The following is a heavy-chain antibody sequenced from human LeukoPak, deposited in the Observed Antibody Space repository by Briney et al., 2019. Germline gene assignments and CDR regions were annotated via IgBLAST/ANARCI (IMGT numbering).Heavy chain of an antibody. D-gene: IGHD3-10*01. CDR1: GASIRSYY. J-gene: IGHJ6*02. Sequence: PSETLSLTCTVSGASIRSYYWTWIRQPPGKGLEWIGYIYYSGSTNYNPSLMSRVTISVDTSKNQFSLKLSSVTAADTAVYYCATTTGSGSYYNRFGYYYGMDVWGQGTTVTVSS. CDR3: ATTTGSGSYYNRFGYYYGMDV. CDR2: IYYSGST. V-gene: IGHV4-59*08.